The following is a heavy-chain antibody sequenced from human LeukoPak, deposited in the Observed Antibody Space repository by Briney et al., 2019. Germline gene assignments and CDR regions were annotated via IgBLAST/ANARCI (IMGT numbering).Heavy chain of an antibody. CDR3: ARDSLSSGSYSLDY. CDR2: IYSGGST. J-gene: IGHJ4*02. V-gene: IGHV3-66*01. CDR1: GFTVSRNY. Sequence: GGSLRLSCAASGFTVSRNYMSWVRQAPGKGLEWVSVIYSGGSTYYADSVKGRFTISRDNSKNTLYLQMNSLRAEDTAVYYCARDSLSSGSYSLDYWGQGTLVTVSS. D-gene: IGHD1-26*01.